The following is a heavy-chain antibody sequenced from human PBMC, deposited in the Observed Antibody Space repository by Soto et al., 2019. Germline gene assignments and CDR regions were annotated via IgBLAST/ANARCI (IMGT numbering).Heavy chain of an antibody. CDR1: GGSISSGDYY. V-gene: IGHV4-30-4*01. CDR3: ARARGLVEMATIFFDY. Sequence: SETLSLTCTVSGGSISSGDYYWSWIRQPPGKGLEWIGYIYYSGSTYYNPSLKSRVTISVDTSKNQFSLKLSSVTAADTAVYYCARARGLVEMATIFFDYWGQGTLVTVSS. J-gene: IGHJ4*02. D-gene: IGHD5-12*01. CDR2: IYYSGST.